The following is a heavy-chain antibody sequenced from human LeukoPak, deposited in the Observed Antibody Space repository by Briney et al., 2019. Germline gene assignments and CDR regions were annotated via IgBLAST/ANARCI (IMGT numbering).Heavy chain of an antibody. V-gene: IGHV4-4*07. CDR3: ASSPLGSSWAYLNY. Sequence: SETLSLTCTVSGGSISSYDWSWIRQPAGKGLEWIGRIYTSGSTNYNPSLKSRVTMSVDTSKNQFSLKLSSVTAADTAVYYCASSPLGSSWAYLNYWGQGTLVTVSS. J-gene: IGHJ4*02. CDR1: GGSISSYD. D-gene: IGHD6-13*01. CDR2: IYTSGST.